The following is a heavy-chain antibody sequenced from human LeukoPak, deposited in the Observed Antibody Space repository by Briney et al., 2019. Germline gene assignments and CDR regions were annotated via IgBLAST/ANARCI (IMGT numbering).Heavy chain of an antibody. CDR2: IIPIFGTA. Sequence: ASVKVSCKASGGTFSSYAISWVRQAPGQGLEWMGGIIPIFGTANYAQKFQGRVTITTDESTSTAYMELGSLRSEDTAVYYCASGWSGYLCYYYYMDVWGKGTTVTVSS. J-gene: IGHJ6*03. D-gene: IGHD3-3*01. CDR3: ASGWSGYLCYYYYMDV. V-gene: IGHV1-69*05. CDR1: GGTFSSYA.